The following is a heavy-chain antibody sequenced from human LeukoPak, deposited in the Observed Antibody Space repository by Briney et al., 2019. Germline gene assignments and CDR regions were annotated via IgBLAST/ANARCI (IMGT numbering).Heavy chain of an antibody. CDR2: IYYSGST. J-gene: IGHJ6*03. CDR3: ASRTTVTTWGYMDV. D-gene: IGHD4-17*01. V-gene: IGHV4-39*01. Sequence: SETLSLTCTVSGGSISSSSYYWGWIRQPPGKGLEWIGSIYYSGSTYYNPSLKSRVTISVDTSKNQFSLKLSSVTAADTAVYYCASRTTVTTWGYMDVWGKGTTVTVSS. CDR1: GGSISSSSYY.